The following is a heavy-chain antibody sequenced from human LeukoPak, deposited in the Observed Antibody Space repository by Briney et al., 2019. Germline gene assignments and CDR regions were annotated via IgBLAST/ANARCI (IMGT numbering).Heavy chain of an antibody. D-gene: IGHD2/OR15-2a*01. J-gene: IGHJ4*02. CDR1: GYTFTMYY. CDR3: VREGEGPLSKDFDY. Sequence: ASVKVSCKASGYTFTMYYIHWVRQATGQGLEWMGWMNPNSGNTGYAQKFQGRVTMTRDASMSTAYMELTRLTSDDTAVYYCVREGEGPLSKDFDYWGQGTLVTVSS. CDR2: MNPNSGNT. V-gene: IGHV1-2*02.